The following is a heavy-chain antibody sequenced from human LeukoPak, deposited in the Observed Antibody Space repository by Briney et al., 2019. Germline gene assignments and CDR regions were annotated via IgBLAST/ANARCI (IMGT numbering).Heavy chain of an antibody. D-gene: IGHD2-15*01. CDR2: ISATGYAT. Sequence: PGGSLRLSCAASGFILSTCAMSWVRQAPGKGLEWVSAISATGYATYYADSVRGRFTISTDNSKSTVYLQMNSLRAEDTAVYYCARGGGQHHFDYWGQGTLVTVSS. CDR3: ARGGGQHHFDY. J-gene: IGHJ4*02. CDR1: GFILSTCA. V-gene: IGHV3-23*01.